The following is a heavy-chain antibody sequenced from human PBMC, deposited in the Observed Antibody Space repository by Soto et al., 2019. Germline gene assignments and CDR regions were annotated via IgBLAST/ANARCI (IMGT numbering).Heavy chain of an antibody. CDR1: GGSFSGYY. J-gene: IGHJ6*02. V-gene: IGHV4-34*01. D-gene: IGHD3-3*01. CDR2: INHSGST. Sequence: SETLSLTCAVYGGSFSGYYWSWIRQPPGKGLEWIGEINHSGSTNYNPSLKSRVTISVDTSKNQFSLKLSSVTAADTAVYYCARGWAFYDFWSGDYGMDVWGQGTTVTVSS. CDR3: ARGWAFYDFWSGDYGMDV.